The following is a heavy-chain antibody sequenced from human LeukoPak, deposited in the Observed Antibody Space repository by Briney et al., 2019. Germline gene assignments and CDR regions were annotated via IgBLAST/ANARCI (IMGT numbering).Heavy chain of an antibody. V-gene: IGHV3-33*06. CDR3: AKERRDGYRNHFDY. CDR2: IWYDGSNK. J-gene: IGHJ4*02. D-gene: IGHD5-24*01. CDR1: GFTFSSYG. Sequence: GGSLRLSCAASGFTFSSYGMHWVRQAPGKGLEWVAVIWYDGSNKYYADSVKGRFTISRDNSKNTLYLQMNSLRAEDTAVYYCAKERRDGYRNHFDYWGQVILVTVSS.